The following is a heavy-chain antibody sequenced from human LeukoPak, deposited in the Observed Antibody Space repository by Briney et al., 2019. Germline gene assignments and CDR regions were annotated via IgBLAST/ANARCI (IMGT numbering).Heavy chain of an antibody. J-gene: IGHJ4*02. V-gene: IGHV4-34*01. CDR1: GGSLSGYY. Sequence: SETLSLTCAVYGGSLSGYYWSWIRQPPGKGLEWIGEINHSGSTNYNPSLKSRVTISVDTSKNQFSLKLSSVTAADTAVYYCARGVGATTDYFDYWGQGTLVTVSS. CDR3: ARGVGATTDYFDY. D-gene: IGHD1-26*01. CDR2: INHSGST.